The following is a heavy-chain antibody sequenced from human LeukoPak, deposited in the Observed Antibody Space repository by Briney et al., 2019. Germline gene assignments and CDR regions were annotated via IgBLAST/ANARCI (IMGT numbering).Heavy chain of an antibody. CDR1: GFTFSNYW. Sequence: GSLRLSCAASGFTFSNYWMHWVRQAPGKGLVWVSRINTDGSSTNYADSVKGRFTISRDNAKNTLYLQMNSLRAEDTAAYYCARVPYYESSGRFDYWGQGTLVTVSS. CDR3: ARVPYYESSGRFDY. J-gene: IGHJ4*02. D-gene: IGHD3-22*01. CDR2: INTDGSST. V-gene: IGHV3-74*01.